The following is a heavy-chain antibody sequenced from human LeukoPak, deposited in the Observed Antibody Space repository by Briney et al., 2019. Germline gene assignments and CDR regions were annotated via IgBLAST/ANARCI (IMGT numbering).Heavy chain of an antibody. CDR1: GFTFSRHW. V-gene: IGHV3-7*03. J-gene: IGHJ5*01. CDR2: IKRDGSEK. Sequence: GGSLRLSCAASGFTFSRHWMSRVRQAPGKGLEWVANIKRDGSEKHYVDSVKGRFTISRDNAKNSLYLQMDSLRAEDTAIYYCARDANAGYSVNWFDPWGQGTLVTVSS. CDR3: ARDANAGYSVNWFDP. D-gene: IGHD5/OR15-5a*01.